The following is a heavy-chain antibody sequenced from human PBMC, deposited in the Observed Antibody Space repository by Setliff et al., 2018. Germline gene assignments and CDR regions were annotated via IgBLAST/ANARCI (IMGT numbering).Heavy chain of an antibody. Sequence: LRLSCAASGFTFSSYEMNWVRQAPGKGLEWVSYISSSGSTIYYADSVKGRFTISRDNAKSSLYLQMNSLRAEDTAVYYCACPDILTGLYDYWGQGTLVTVSS. CDR3: ACPDILTGLYDY. CDR1: GFTFSSYE. J-gene: IGHJ4*02. V-gene: IGHV3-48*03. D-gene: IGHD3-9*01. CDR2: ISSSGSTI.